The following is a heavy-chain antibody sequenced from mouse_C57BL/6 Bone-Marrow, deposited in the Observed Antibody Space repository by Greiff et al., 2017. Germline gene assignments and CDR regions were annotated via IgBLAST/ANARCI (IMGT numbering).Heavy chain of an antibody. J-gene: IGHJ3*01. CDR3: ARRYDGYYDRFAY. Sequence: VKLQESGAELVKPGASVKISCKASGYAFSSYWLNWVKQRPGKGLEWIGQIYPGDGDTNYNGKFKGKATLTADKSSSTAYMQLSSLTSEDSAVYFCARRYDGYYDRFAYWGQGTLVTVSA. D-gene: IGHD2-3*01. CDR2: IYPGDGDT. CDR1: GYAFSSYW. V-gene: IGHV1-80*01.